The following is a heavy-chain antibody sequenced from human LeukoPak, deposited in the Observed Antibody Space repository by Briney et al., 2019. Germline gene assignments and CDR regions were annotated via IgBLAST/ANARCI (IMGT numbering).Heavy chain of an antibody. Sequence: PGGSLRLSCAASGFTFSSYAMSWVRQAPGKGLEWVSAISGSGGSTYYADSVKGRFTISRDNSKNTLYLQMNSLRAEDTAVYYCAKDYYDSSGYYLYSWFDPWGQGTLVTVSS. CDR2: ISGSGGST. D-gene: IGHD3-22*01. V-gene: IGHV3-23*01. CDR3: AKDYYDSSGYYLYSWFDP. CDR1: GFTFSSYA. J-gene: IGHJ5*02.